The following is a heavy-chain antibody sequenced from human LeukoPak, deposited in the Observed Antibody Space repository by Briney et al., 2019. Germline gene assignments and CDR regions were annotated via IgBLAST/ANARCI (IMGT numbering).Heavy chain of an antibody. Sequence: SETLSLTCTVSGGSISPLYWSWIRQPPGKGLEFIGYIYYSGTTNYNPSLKSRVTISVDTSKNQFSLKLSSVTAADTAVYYCARSSWLVHAFDIWGQGTMVTVSS. D-gene: IGHD6-19*01. CDR1: GGSISPLY. CDR3: ARSSWLVHAFDI. CDR2: IYYSGTT. V-gene: IGHV4-59*08. J-gene: IGHJ3*02.